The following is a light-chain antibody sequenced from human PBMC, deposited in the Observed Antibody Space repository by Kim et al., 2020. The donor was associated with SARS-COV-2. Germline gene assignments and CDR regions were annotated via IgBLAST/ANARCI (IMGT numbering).Light chain of an antibody. Sequence: GQSITISCTGTSSDVGRYNLVSWYQQHPDKAPKLLISEVSERPSGVSNRFSGSKSGNTASLTISGLQAADEAEYYCCSYAGSSSLVFGTGTKVTVL. CDR1: SSDVGRYNL. CDR2: EVS. V-gene: IGLV2-23*02. CDR3: CSYAGSSSLV. J-gene: IGLJ1*01.